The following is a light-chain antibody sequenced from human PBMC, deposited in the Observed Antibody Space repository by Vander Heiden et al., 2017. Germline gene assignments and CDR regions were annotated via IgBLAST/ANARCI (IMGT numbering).Light chain of an antibody. CDR1: RGIGNY. J-gene: IGKJ5*01. Sequence: DIQLTQSPSFLSASVGDRVTITCRASRGIGNYLAWSRQKPGKAPELLIYVASTLQTGVPSRSSGSGYGTEFTLTISSRQLEAFAASYCQHLNSYHSITFGQRTRMDIK. CDR2: VAS. CDR3: QHLNSYHSIT. V-gene: IGKV1-9*01.